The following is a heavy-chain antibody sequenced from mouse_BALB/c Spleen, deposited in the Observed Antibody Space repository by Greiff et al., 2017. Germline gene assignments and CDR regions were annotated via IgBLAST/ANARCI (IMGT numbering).Heavy chain of an antibody. V-gene: IGHV3-8*02. D-gene: IGHD2-14*01. CDR1: GDSITSGY. J-gene: IGHJ4*01. CDR3: ARYKNYRYEGYYAMDY. Sequence: EVQLVESGPSLVKPSQTLSLTCSVTGDSITSGYWNWIRKFPGNKLEYMGYISYSGSTYYNPSLKSRISITRDTSKNQYYLQLNSVTTEDTATYYCARYKNYRYEGYYAMDYWGQGTSVTVSS. CDR2: ISYSGST.